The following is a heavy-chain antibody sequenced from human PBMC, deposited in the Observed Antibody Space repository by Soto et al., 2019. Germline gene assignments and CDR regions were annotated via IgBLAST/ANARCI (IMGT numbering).Heavy chain of an antibody. Sequence: PGGSLRLSCAGSGFTFSDYFITWIRQAPGKGLEWISYINNDATYRKYADSVKGRFTVSRDNARNSVFLQMNSLRPEDTALYYCGKGDTIFGVVDDWGPGTLVTVSS. V-gene: IGHV3-11*06. CDR2: INNDATYR. D-gene: IGHD3-3*01. CDR1: GFTFSDYF. CDR3: GKGDTIFGVVDD. J-gene: IGHJ4*02.